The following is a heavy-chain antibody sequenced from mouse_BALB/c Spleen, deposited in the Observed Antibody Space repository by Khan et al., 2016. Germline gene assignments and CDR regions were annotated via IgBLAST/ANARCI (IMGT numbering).Heavy chain of an antibody. CDR3: VRWGSGNYLYQAMDY. CDR1: GYTFTRFW. J-gene: IGHJ4*01. D-gene: IGHD2-1*01. Sequence: QVQLQQSGAELAKPGASVKMSCKASGYTFTRFWMHWVKQRPGQGLEWIGYINPGSNYTDYNQNFKDKATLTADKSSSTAYMLLSSLTSEDSAVYVCVRWGSGNYLYQAMDYWGQGISVTVSS. V-gene: IGHV1-7*01. CDR2: INPGSNYT.